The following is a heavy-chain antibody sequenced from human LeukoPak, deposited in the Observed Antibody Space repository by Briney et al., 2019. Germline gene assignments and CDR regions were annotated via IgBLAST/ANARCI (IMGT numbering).Heavy chain of an antibody. CDR3: ARDGGVATNYYYGLDV. CDR2: ISYSGST. V-gene: IGHV4-61*01. D-gene: IGHD5-24*01. J-gene: IGHJ6*02. Sequence: SETLSLTCTVSGGSVSSGSYYWSWVRLPPGKGLEWIGYISYSGSTNYNPSLKSRVSISVDTSKNQFSLKLSSVTAADTAVYYCARDGGVATNYYYGLDVWGQGTTVTVSS. CDR1: GGSVSSGSYY.